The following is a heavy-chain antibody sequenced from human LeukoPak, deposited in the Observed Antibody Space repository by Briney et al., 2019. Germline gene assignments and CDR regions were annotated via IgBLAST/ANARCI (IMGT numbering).Heavy chain of an antibody. Sequence: SETLSLTCAVYGGSFSGYYWSWIRQPPGKGLEWIGEINHSGSTNYNPSLKSRVTISVDTSKNQFSLKLSSVTAADTAVYYCARHSTFFGVVIIKGRVRGPFDYWGQGTLVIVSS. V-gene: IGHV4-34*01. J-gene: IGHJ4*02. D-gene: IGHD3-3*01. CDR2: INHSGST. CDR1: GGSFSGYY. CDR3: ARHSTFFGVVIIKGRVRGPFDY.